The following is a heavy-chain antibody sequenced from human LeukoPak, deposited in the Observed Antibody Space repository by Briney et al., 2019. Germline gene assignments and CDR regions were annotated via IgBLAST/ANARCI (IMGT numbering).Heavy chain of an antibody. CDR1: GFTLSSYA. V-gene: IGHV3-23*01. J-gene: IGHJ4*02. CDR3: AKLRGSGTYTPYDY. Sequence: PGGSLRLSCAASGFTLSSYAMSWVRQAPGKGLEWVSAISGSGGSTYYADSVKGRFTISRDNSKNTLFLQMDSLRAEDTAVYYCAKLRGSGTYTPYDYWGQGTLVTVSS. D-gene: IGHD3-10*01. CDR2: ISGSGGST.